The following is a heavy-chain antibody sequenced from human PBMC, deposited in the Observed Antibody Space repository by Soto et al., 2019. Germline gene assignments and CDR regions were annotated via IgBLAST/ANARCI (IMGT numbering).Heavy chain of an antibody. J-gene: IGHJ4*02. CDR3: ARDLAAAGPFDC. Sequence: QVQLVQSGAEVKKPGASVKVSCKASGYTFTNYAFSWVRQAPGQGLEWMGWNSAYNGNTNDPQKLQGRATMTSDTSTTTADMGLRRLRSDDTAVYYCARDLAAAGPFDCWGQGTLVTVSS. CDR2: NSAYNGNT. D-gene: IGHD6-13*01. V-gene: IGHV1-18*01. CDR1: GYTFTNYA.